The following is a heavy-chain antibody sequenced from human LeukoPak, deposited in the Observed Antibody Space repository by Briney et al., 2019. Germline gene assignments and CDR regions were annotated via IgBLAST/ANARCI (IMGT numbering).Heavy chain of an antibody. CDR1: GFTFSSYA. D-gene: IGHD6-19*01. CDR2: IWHDGSNQ. V-gene: IGHV3-33*01. J-gene: IGHJ4*02. CDR3: ARDRGPGGLAGTYY. Sequence: GRSMRLSCAASGFTFSSYAMHWVRQAPGKGLEWVAVIWHDGSNQTYTDSVKGRFTISRDNSKNTWDLHMNSLRAEDTAVYYCARDRGPGGLAGTYYWGLGTLVTVSS.